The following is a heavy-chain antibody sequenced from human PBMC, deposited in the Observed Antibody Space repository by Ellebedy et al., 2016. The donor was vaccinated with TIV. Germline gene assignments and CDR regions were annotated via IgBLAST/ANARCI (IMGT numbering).Heavy chain of an antibody. D-gene: IGHD3-22*01. Sequence: ASVKVSCKASGYTFTTYDINWVRQATGLGLEWMGWINPNSGNTGYAQKFQNRVTMTRNTSITTAYMELNSLRSEDTAVYFCARRRAGSSGPHDPFDIWGQGTMVTVSS. V-gene: IGHV1-8*01. CDR1: GYTFTTYD. J-gene: IGHJ3*02. CDR2: INPNSGNT. CDR3: ARRRAGSSGPHDPFDI.